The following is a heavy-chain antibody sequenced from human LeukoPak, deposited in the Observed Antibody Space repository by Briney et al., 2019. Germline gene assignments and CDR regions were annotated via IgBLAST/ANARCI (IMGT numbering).Heavy chain of an antibody. D-gene: IGHD2-2*02. Sequence: ASVKVSCKASGYTFTSYGISWVRQAPGQGLEWMGWISAYNGNTNYAQKLQGRVTMTTDTSTRTAYMELRSLRSDDTAVYYCARDGGIVVVPAAIRYNYYYGMDVWGQGTTVTVSS. CDR2: ISAYNGNT. J-gene: IGHJ6*02. CDR1: GYTFTSYG. CDR3: ARDGGIVVVPAAIRYNYYYGMDV. V-gene: IGHV1-18*01.